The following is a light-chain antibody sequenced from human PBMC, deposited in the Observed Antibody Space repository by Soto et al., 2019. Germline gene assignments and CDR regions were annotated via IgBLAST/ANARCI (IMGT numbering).Light chain of an antibody. Sequence: EIVMTQSPATLSVSPGERATLSCRASQSVNNNLAWYQQKPGQAPRLLIYDASTRATGIPARFSGSVSGTDFTLTISSLQSEDFAVYYCQQYNNWPISFGGGTKVDIK. CDR3: QQYNNWPIS. V-gene: IGKV3-15*01. CDR2: DAS. CDR1: QSVNNN. J-gene: IGKJ4*01.